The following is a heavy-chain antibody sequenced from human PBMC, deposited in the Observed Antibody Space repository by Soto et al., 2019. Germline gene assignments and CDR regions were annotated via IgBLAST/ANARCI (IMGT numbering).Heavy chain of an antibody. D-gene: IGHD4-4*01. CDR3: AKVRSNYYYYYAMDV. Sequence: EVQLLESGGGLVQPGGSLRISCAASDSTFDNYAMNWVRQAPGKGLEWVSAITSSGGTTYYRDSVKGRFTISRDNSKNTLFRQMNSLRAEDTAVYYCAKVRSNYYYYYAMDVWGQGTTVTVSS. CDR2: ITSSGGTT. CDR1: DSTFDNYA. V-gene: IGHV3-23*01. J-gene: IGHJ6*02.